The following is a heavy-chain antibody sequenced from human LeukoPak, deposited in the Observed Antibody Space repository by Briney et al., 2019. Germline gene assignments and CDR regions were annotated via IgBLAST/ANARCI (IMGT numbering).Heavy chain of an antibody. CDR2: IPYDGSNE. V-gene: IGHV3-30*04. J-gene: IGHJ4*02. CDR1: GFTFSGYG. Sequence: GGSLRLSCAASGFTFSGYGLDWVRQAPGKGLEWVTVIPYDGSNEYYADSVKGRFTISRDNSKNTLYLQMNSLRGEDTAVYYCARRMDYFDYWGQGTLVTVSS. D-gene: IGHD2-15*01. CDR3: ARRMDYFDY.